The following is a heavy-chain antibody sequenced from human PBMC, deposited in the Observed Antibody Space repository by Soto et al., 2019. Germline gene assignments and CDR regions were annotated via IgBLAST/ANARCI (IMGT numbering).Heavy chain of an antibody. V-gene: IGHV3-74*02. CDR2: INSDGSVS. J-gene: IGHJ6*03. CDR1: GFTFSNYW. D-gene: IGHD2-15*01. CDR3: ARGDCVGGTRYSLAGSFYYYMDV. Sequence: EVQLVESGGGLVQPGGSLRLSCAASGFTFSNYWMYWVRQAPGKGLEWVSRINSDGSVSSYADSVKGRLTISRDNVKNPLYLQMDRLRAEDTAVYYCARGDCVGGTRYSLAGSFYYYMDVWGKGTTVTVFS.